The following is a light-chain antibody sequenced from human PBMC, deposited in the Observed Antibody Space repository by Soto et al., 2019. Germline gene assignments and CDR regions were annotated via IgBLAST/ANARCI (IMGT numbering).Light chain of an antibody. J-gene: IGLJ3*02. CDR3: SSYPSSSTLNWV. V-gene: IGLV2-14*01. Sequence: QSALTQPASVSGSPGQSITISCTGTSSDVGGYNYVSWYQQHPGKAPKLMIYEVSNRPSGVSNRFSGSKSGNTASLTISGLQAEAEADYYFSSYPSSSTLNWVFGGGTKLTVL. CDR1: SSDVGGYNY. CDR2: EVS.